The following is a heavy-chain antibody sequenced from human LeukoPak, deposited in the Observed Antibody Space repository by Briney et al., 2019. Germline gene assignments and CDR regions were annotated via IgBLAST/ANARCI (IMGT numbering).Heavy chain of an antibody. CDR2: VRSKANSYAT. D-gene: IGHD6-13*01. Sequence: GGSLRLSCAASGSTFSGSAMHWVRQASGKGLEWVGRVRSKANSYATAYAASVKGRFTISRDDSKNTAYLQMNSLKTEDTAVYYCVRQYSSNWYYFDYWGQGTLVTVSS. V-gene: IGHV3-73*01. CDR3: VRQYSSNWYYFDY. J-gene: IGHJ4*02. CDR1: GSTFSGSA.